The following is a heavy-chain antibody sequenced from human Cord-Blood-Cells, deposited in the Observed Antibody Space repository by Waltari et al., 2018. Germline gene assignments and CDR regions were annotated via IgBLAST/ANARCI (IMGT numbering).Heavy chain of an antibody. D-gene: IGHD2-2*02. J-gene: IGHJ5*02. CDR2: INHSGST. CDR1: GGSFSGHY. Sequence: QVQLQQWGAGLLKPSETLSLTCAVYGGSFSGHYWSWIRQPPGKGLEWIGEINHSGSTNYNPSLKSRVTISVDTSKNQFSLKLSSVTAADTAVYYCARVDCSSTSCYKNWFDPWGQGTLVTVSS. CDR3: ARVDCSSTSCYKNWFDP. V-gene: IGHV4-34*01.